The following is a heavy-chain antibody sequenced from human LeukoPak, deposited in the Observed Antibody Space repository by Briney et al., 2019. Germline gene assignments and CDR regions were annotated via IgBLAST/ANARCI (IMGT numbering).Heavy chain of an antibody. Sequence: PSETLSLTCTVSGGSISSSSYYWGWIRQPPGKGLEWIGSIYYSGSTYYNPSLKSRVTISVDTSKNQFSLKLSSVTAADTAVYYCARGGRGPYSSGRGGEFEYWGQGTLVTVSS. CDR1: GGSISSSSYY. V-gene: IGHV4-39*01. CDR2: IYYSGST. CDR3: ARGGRGPYSSGRGGEFEY. J-gene: IGHJ4*02. D-gene: IGHD6-19*01.